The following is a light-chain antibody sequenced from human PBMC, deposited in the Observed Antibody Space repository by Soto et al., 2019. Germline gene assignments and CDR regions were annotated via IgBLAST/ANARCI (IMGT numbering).Light chain of an antibody. CDR3: QQRGSWPLT. Sequence: EIVLTQSPATLSLSPGERATLSCRASQSVNSVLAWYQQKPNQAPRLLIYDASNRAPGIPARFSGSGSGTDFSLTISSLEPEDFAVYYCQQRGSWPLTFGGGTKVDI. J-gene: IGKJ4*01. CDR1: QSVNSV. CDR2: DAS. V-gene: IGKV3-11*01.